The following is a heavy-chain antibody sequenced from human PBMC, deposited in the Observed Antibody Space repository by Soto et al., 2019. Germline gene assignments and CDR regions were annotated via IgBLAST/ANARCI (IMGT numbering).Heavy chain of an antibody. CDR1: GFTFSSYA. Sequence: GGSLRLSCAASGFTFSSYAMSWVRQAPGKGLEWVSAVSGSGDSTYYADSVKGRFTISRDNSKNTLYLRMNSLRAEDTAVYYCAKDSTYYYDSSGYSPYWGQGTLVTVSS. V-gene: IGHV3-23*01. CDR2: VSGSGDST. CDR3: AKDSTYYYDSSGYSPY. J-gene: IGHJ4*02. D-gene: IGHD3-22*01.